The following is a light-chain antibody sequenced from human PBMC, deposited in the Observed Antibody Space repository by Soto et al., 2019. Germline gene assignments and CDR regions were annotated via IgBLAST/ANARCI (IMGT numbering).Light chain of an antibody. CDR1: QSVTTNY. J-gene: IGKJ1*01. Sequence: VVLTQSPGTVSLSPGERATLSCRASQSVTTNYLAWYQQKPGQAPRLLIYAASSRATGIPDRFSGSGSGTDFTLSISRVESEDFAVYYCQHYGSSVPWTFGQGTKVEIK. CDR3: QHYGSSVPWT. CDR2: AAS. V-gene: IGKV3-20*01.